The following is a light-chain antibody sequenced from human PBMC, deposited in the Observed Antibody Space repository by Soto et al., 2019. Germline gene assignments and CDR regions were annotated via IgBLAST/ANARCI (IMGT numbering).Light chain of an antibody. Sequence: SYELTQPPSVSVAPGQTARITCGGNNIGGKSVHWYQQKPGQAPVLVVYDDSDRPSGIPDRFSGSNSGDTATLTIRRVEAGDEADYYCQVWDSSSDHWVFGGGTKLTVL. J-gene: IGLJ3*02. CDR1: NIGGKS. V-gene: IGLV3-21*02. CDR2: DDS. CDR3: QVWDSSSDHWV.